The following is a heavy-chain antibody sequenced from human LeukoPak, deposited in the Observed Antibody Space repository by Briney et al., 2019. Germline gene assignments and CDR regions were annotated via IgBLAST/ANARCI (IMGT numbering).Heavy chain of an antibody. Sequence: ASVKVSCKASGYTFTSYAMHWVRQAPGQRLEWMGWINAGNGNTKYSQKFQGRVTITRDTSASTAYMELSSLRSEDTAVYYCARDLAYCGGDCYSEPPYYYYYGMDVWGQGTTVTVSS. CDR1: GYTFTSYA. CDR2: INAGNGNT. V-gene: IGHV1-3*01. CDR3: ARDLAYCGGDCYSEPPYYYYYGMDV. J-gene: IGHJ6*02. D-gene: IGHD2-21*02.